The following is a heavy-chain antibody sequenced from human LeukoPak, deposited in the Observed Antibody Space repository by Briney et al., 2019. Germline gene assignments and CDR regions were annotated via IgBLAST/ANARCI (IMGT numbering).Heavy chain of an antibody. J-gene: IGHJ6*02. Sequence: QPGGSLRLSCAASGFTFSSYAMSWVRQAPGKGLEWVSAISGSGGSTYYADSVRGRFTISRDNSKNTLYLQMNSLRAEDTAVYYCAKRRWRQYYDFWSGYYTDYYYGMDVWGQGTTVTVS. D-gene: IGHD3-3*01. CDR3: AKRRWRQYYDFWSGYYTDYYYGMDV. CDR1: GFTFSSYA. V-gene: IGHV3-23*01. CDR2: ISGSGGST.